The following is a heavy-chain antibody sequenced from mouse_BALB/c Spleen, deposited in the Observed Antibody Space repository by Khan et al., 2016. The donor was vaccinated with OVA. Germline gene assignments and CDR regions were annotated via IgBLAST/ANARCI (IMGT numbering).Heavy chain of an antibody. CDR2: INPSDSES. CDR3: ARREKYGYDPSWFAY. V-gene: IGHV1-52*01. CDR1: GYTFTSYW. J-gene: IGHJ3*01. Sequence: VQLQQPGAELVRPGASVKLSCKASGYTFTSYWMNWVRQRPRQGPEWIGKINPSDSESHYNQMFKDKATLTVDKSSGTAYMQLSSLTSEDSAVYYCARREKYGYDPSWFAYWGQGTLVTVSA. D-gene: IGHD2-2*01.